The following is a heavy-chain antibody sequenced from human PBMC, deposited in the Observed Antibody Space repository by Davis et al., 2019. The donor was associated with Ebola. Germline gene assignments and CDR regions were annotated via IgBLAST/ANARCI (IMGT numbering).Heavy chain of an antibody. CDR2: IYSRGST. CDR1: GGSISSYY. Sequence: GSLRLSCTVSGGSISSYYWSWIRQPPGKGLEWIGYIYSRGSTLYNPSLKGRVTISVDTSKNQFSLDLNSVTAADTAVYYCARVRKQLVLGTDYWGQGTLVTVSS. CDR3: ARVRKQLVLGTDY. J-gene: IGHJ4*02. V-gene: IGHV4-59*01. D-gene: IGHD6-6*01.